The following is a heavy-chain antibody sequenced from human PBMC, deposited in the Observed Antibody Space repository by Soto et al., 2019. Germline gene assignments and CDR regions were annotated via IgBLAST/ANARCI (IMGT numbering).Heavy chain of an antibody. CDR1: GFTFSSYS. CDR2: ISSSSSTI. Sequence: GGSLRLSCAASGFTFSSYSMNWVRQAPGKGLEWVSYISSSSSTIYYADSVKGRFTISRDNAKNSLYLQMNSLRAEDTAVYYCARDGLRFLEWLSQDFYFDYWGQGTLVTVSS. D-gene: IGHD3-3*01. J-gene: IGHJ4*02. V-gene: IGHV3-48*01. CDR3: ARDGLRFLEWLSQDFYFDY.